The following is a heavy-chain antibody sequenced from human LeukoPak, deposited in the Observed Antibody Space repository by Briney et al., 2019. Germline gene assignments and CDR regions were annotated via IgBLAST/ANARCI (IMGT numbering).Heavy chain of an antibody. V-gene: IGHV3-23*01. D-gene: IGHD3-10*01. CDR3: AKGHYYGSGSLDY. J-gene: IGHJ4*02. CDR2: IGGRDGST. CDR1: GLTFSSYG. Sequence: GGSLRLSCAASGLTFSSYGMSWVRQAPGKGLEWVSAIGGRDGSTYYADSVKGRFTISRDNSKNTLYVQMNSLRAEDTAVYYCAKGHYYGSGSLDYWGQGTLVTVSS.